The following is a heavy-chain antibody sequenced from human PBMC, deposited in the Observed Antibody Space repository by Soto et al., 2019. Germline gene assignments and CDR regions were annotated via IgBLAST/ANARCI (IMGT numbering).Heavy chain of an antibody. J-gene: IGHJ5*02. Sequence: ASVKVSCKASGYTFTSYGISWVRQAPGQGLEWMGWISAYNGNTNYAQKLQGRVTMTTDTSTSTAYMELRSLRSDDTAVYYCAILYYDSSGDNWFDPWGQGTLVTVSS. CDR3: AILYYDSSGDNWFDP. CDR2: ISAYNGNT. V-gene: IGHV1-18*01. D-gene: IGHD3-22*01. CDR1: GYTFTSYG.